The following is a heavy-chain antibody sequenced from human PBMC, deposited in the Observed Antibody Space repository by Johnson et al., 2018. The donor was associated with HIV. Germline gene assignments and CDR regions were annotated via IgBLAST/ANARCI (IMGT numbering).Heavy chain of an antibody. CDR3: ARRYSGSYGAFDI. CDR1: GFTFSRYD. J-gene: IGHJ3*02. CDR2: ISYDEHTE. Sequence: VQLVESGGGVVQPGRSLRLSCAASGFTFSRYDMHWVRQAPGKGLEWVAFISYDEHTEYYVDSVKGRFTISRDNAKNSLYLQMNSLRAEDTAVYYCARRYSGSYGAFDIWGQGTMVTVSS. V-gene: IGHV3-30*03. D-gene: IGHD1-26*01.